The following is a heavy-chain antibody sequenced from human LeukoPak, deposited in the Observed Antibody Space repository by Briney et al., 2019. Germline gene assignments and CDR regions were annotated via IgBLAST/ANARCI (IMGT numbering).Heavy chain of an antibody. D-gene: IGHD5-12*01. CDR3: ARGLGFDIVATPGNY. Sequence: GESLKISCKGSGYTFTGYYMHWVRQAPGQGLEWMGWINPNSGGTNYAQKFQGRVTMTRDTSISTAYMELSRLRSDDTAVYYCARGLGFDIVATPGNYWGQGTLVTVSS. CDR1: GYTFTGYY. V-gene: IGHV1-2*02. CDR2: INPNSGGT. J-gene: IGHJ4*02.